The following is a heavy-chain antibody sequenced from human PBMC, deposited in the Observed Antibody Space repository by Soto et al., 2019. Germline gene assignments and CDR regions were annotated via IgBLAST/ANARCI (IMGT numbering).Heavy chain of an antibody. V-gene: IGHV4-39*01. CDR1: GGSISSSSYY. J-gene: IGHJ5*02. CDR2: IYYSGST. CDR3: ARHPLEFPIFGVVRSQWFDP. D-gene: IGHD3-3*01. Sequence: QLQLQESGPGLVKPSETLSLTCTVSGGSISSSSYYWGWIRQPPGKGLEWIGSIYYSGSTYYNPSLKSRVTISVDTSKNQFSLKLSSVTAADTAVYYCARHPLEFPIFGVVRSQWFDPWGQGTLVTVSS.